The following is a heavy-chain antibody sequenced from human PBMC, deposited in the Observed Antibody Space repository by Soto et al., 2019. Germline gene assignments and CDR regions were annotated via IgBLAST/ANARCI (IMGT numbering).Heavy chain of an antibody. CDR2: ISGSGGST. V-gene: IGHV3-23*01. J-gene: IGHJ6*02. CDR3: AKRNGPGRYYYYGMDV. Sequence: EVQLLESGGGLVQPGGSLRLSCAASGFTFSSYAMSWVRQAPGKGLEWVSAISGSGGSTYYADSVKGRFTISRDNSKNTLYLQMNSLRAEDTAVYYCAKRNGPGRYYYYGMDVWGQGTTVTVSS. CDR1: GFTFSSYA.